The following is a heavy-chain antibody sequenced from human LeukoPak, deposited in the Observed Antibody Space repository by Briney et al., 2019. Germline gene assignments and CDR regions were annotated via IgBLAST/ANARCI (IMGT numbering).Heavy chain of an antibody. CDR1: GGTFSSYA. CDR3: ARGAIAVAGTGDFDY. CDR2: IIPILGIA. D-gene: IGHD6-19*01. Sequence: GASVKVSCKASGGTFSSYAISWVRRAPGQGLEWMGRIIPILGIANYAQKFQGGVTITADKSTSTAYMELSSLRSEDTAVYYCARGAIAVAGTGDFDYWGQGTLVTVSS. J-gene: IGHJ4*02. V-gene: IGHV1-69*04.